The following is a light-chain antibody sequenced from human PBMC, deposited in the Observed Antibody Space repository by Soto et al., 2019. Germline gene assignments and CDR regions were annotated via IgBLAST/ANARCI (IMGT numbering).Light chain of an antibody. J-gene: IGLJ1*01. V-gene: IGLV2-14*01. Sequence: QSALTQPASVSGSPGQSITISCTGTSSDVGGYKYVSWYQQHPGKAPKVMMYDVSNRPSGVSNRFSGSKSGNTASLTISGLQAEAEADYYCTSYTSSGTYVFGTGTKVTVL. CDR3: TSYTSSGTYV. CDR2: DVS. CDR1: SSDVGGYKY.